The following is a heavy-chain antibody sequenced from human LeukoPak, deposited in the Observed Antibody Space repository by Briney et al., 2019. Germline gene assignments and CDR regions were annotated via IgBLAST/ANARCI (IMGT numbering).Heavy chain of an antibody. CDR3: ASGRGATPYFVVVPAAPNYFDY. CDR2: IYTSGST. Sequence: SETLSLTCTVSGGSISSYYWSWIRQPAGKGLEWIGRIYTSGSTNYNPSLKSRVTMSVDTSKNQFSLKLSSVTAADTAVYYCASGRGATPYFVVVPAAPNYFDYWGQRTLVTVSS. V-gene: IGHV4-4*07. D-gene: IGHD2-2*01. CDR1: GGSISSYY. J-gene: IGHJ4*02.